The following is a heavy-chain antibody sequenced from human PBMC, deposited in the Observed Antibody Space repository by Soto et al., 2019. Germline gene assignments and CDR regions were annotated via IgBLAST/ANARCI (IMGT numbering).Heavy chain of an antibody. CDR2: IYRTGNT. V-gene: IGHV4-30-2*01. D-gene: IGHD5-18*01. CDR1: GDSMTSGDYS. Sequence: SETLSLTCTVSGDSMTSGDYSWSWIRQPPGKGLEWLGYIYRTGNTHYSPSLKSRVSISQDRSKNQFSLKLSSVTAADTAVYYCAREEAAMVSGDYYGMDVWGQGTTVTVSS. CDR3: AREEAAMVSGDYYGMDV. J-gene: IGHJ6*02.